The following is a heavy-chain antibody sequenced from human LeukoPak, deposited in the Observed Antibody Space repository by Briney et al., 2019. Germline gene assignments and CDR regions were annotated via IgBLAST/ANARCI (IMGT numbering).Heavy chain of an antibody. CDR1: GGTSNSHA. V-gene: IGHV1-69*04. Sequence: SVKASCKASGGTSNSHAISWVRQAPGQGLEWMGRIIPNLGTTNRAQNFQDRVTLTADKSTNTAYMELTSLTSDDTAVYYCATTNDGGGYQWGDFFDFWGQGTLVTVSS. D-gene: IGHD3-22*01. J-gene: IGHJ4*02. CDR2: IIPNLGTT. CDR3: ATTNDGGGYQWGDFFDF.